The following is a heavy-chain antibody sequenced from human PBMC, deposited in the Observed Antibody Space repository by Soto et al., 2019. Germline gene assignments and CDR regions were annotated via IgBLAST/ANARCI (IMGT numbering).Heavy chain of an antibody. J-gene: IGHJ6*02. V-gene: IGHV4-30-4*01. CDR3: ARGYNWNDGYSYGMDV. CDR1: GGSISSGDYY. D-gene: IGHD1-1*01. Sequence: QVQLQESGPGLVKPSQTLSLTCTVSGGSISSGDYYWSWIRQPPGKGLEWIGYIYYSGSTYYNPSLKSRVTIAVDTSNNQFSLKLSSVTAADTAVYYCARGYNWNDGYSYGMDVWGQGTTVTVSS. CDR2: IYYSGST.